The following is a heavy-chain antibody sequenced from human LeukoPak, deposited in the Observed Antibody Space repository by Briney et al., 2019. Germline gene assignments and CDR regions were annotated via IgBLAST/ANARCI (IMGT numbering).Heavy chain of an antibody. V-gene: IGHV3-23*01. CDR1: GFTFSSYA. CDR3: AKDGIVGATTRSFFDY. CDR2: ISGSGGST. J-gene: IGHJ4*02. D-gene: IGHD1-26*01. Sequence: GRSLRLSCAASGFTFSSYAMSWVRQAPGKGLEWVSAISGSGGSTYYADSVKGRFTISRDNSKNTLYLQMNSLRAEDTAVYYCAKDGIVGATTRSFFDYWGQGTLVTVSS.